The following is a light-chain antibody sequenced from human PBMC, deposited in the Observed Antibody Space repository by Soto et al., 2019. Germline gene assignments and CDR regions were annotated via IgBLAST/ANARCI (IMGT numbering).Light chain of an antibody. CDR1: QDIRNS. Sequence: AIQMTQSPSSLSASVGDRVTITCRASQDIRNSLGWYQQKPGKAPKLLFYLAATLQIGVPPRFSGSGSGTAFTLTISSLQPEDFATYYCLQDFDYPYTFGQGTNLAIK. CDR2: LAA. J-gene: IGKJ2*01. CDR3: LQDFDYPYT. V-gene: IGKV1-6*01.